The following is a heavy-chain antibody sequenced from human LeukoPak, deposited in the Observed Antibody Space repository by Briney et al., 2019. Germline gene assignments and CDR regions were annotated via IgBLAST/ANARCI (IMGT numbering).Heavy chain of an antibody. D-gene: IGHD4-11*01. J-gene: IGHJ5*02. CDR1: GGSISSGSYY. V-gene: IGHV4-61*02. Sequence: SETLSLTCIVSGGSISSGSYYWSWIRQPAGKGLEWIGRIYTSGSTNYNPSLKSRVTISVDTSKNQFSLKLSSVTAADTAVYYCARDSSSNYVGWFDPWGQGTLVTVSS. CDR3: ARDSSSNYVGWFDP. CDR2: IYTSGST.